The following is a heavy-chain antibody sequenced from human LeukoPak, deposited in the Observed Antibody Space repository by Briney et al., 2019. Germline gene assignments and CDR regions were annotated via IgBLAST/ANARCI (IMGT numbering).Heavy chain of an antibody. V-gene: IGHV3-23*01. D-gene: IGHD3-22*01. CDR2: ISGSGGST. CDR1: GFTFSNYA. Sequence: PGGSLRLSCAASGFTFSNYAMSWVRQAPGKGLEWVSAISGSGGSTYYADSVKGRFTISRDNSKNTLYLQMNSLRAEDTAVYYCAKSDSRNLYYFDYWGQGTLVTVSS. J-gene: IGHJ4*02. CDR3: AKSDSRNLYYFDY.